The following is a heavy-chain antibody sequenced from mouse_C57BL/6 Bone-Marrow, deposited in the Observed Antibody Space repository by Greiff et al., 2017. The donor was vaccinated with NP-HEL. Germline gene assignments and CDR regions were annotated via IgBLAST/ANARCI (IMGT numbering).Heavy chain of an antibody. V-gene: IGHV1-72*01. Sequence: QVQLKQPGAELVKPGASVKLSCKASGYTFTSYWMHWVKQRPGRGLEWIGRIDPNSGGTKYNEKFKSKATLTVDKPSSTAYMQLSSLTSEDSAVYYCARALSTMITNYYAMDYWGQGTSVTVSS. CDR2: IDPNSGGT. CDR1: GYTFTSYW. CDR3: ARALSTMITNYYAMDY. J-gene: IGHJ4*01. D-gene: IGHD2-4*01.